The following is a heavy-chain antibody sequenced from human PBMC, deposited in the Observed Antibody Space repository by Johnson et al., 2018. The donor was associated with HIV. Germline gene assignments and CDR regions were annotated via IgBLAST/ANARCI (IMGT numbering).Heavy chain of an antibody. CDR2: IYSGGNT. J-gene: IGHJ3*02. D-gene: IGHD2-15*01. V-gene: IGHV3-66*01. CDR1: GFTVSITY. CDR3: ARAVARGPWVVNGYI. Sequence: VQLVESGGGLVQPGGSLRLSCAASGFTVSITYMSWVRQAPGKGLEWVSVIYSGGNTYYADSVKGRFTISRDNSNNTLYLQMNSLRVEDTAVYYCARAVARGPWVVNGYIWGQGTMVTVSS.